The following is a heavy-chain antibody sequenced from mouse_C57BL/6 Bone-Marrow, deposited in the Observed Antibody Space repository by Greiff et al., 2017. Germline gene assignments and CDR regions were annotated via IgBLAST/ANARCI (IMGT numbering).Heavy chain of an antibody. J-gene: IGHJ2*01. CDR1: GYTFTSYW. CDR3: ARGEYYSDLFDY. V-gene: IGHV1-55*01. D-gene: IGHD2-13*01. CDR2: IYPGSGST. Sequence: VQLQQPGAELVKPGASVKMSCKASGYTFTSYWITWVKQRPGQGLEWIGDIYPGSGSTNYNEKFKSKATLTVDTSSSTAYMQLSSLTSEDSAVYYAARGEYYSDLFDYGGQGTTLTVSS.